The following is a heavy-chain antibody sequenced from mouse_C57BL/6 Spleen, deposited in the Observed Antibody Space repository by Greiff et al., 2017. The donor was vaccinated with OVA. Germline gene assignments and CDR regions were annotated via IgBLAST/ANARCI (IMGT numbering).Heavy chain of an antibody. CDR3: ARLDGNYVAY. Sequence: EVKLEESGGDLVKPGGSLKLSCAASGFTFSSYGMSWVRQTPDKRLEWVATISSGGSYTYYPDSVKGRFTISRDNAKNTLYLQMSSLKSEDTAMYYCARLDGNYVAYWGQGTLVTVSA. J-gene: IGHJ3*01. D-gene: IGHD2-1*01. CDR2: ISSGGSYT. CDR1: GFTFSSYG. V-gene: IGHV5-6*02.